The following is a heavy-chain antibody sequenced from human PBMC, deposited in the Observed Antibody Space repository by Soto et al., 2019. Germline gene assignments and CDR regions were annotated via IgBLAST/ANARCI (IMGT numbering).Heavy chain of an antibody. J-gene: IGHJ3*02. Sequence: SVKVSCKASGGTFSSYAISWVRQAPGQGLEWMGGIIPIFGTANYAQKFQGRVTITADKSTSTAYMELSSLRSEDTAVYYCARAHTSIHDYYDSSGAFDIWGQGTMVTVSS. CDR2: IIPIFGTA. CDR1: GGTFSSYA. V-gene: IGHV1-69*06. D-gene: IGHD3-22*01. CDR3: ARAHTSIHDYYDSSGAFDI.